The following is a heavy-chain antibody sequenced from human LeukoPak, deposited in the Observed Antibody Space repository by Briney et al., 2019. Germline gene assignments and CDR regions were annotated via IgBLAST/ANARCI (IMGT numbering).Heavy chain of an antibody. J-gene: IGHJ4*02. CDR2: ISGSGGST. V-gene: IGHV3-23*01. D-gene: IGHD3-3*01. Sequence: PGGSLRLSCAASGFTVSSNYMSWVRQAPGKGLEWVSAISGSGGSTYYADSVKGRFTISRDNSKNTLYLQMNSLRAEDTAVYYCAKTAFGVVNYWGQGTLVTVSS. CDR1: GFTVSSNY. CDR3: AKTAFGVVNY.